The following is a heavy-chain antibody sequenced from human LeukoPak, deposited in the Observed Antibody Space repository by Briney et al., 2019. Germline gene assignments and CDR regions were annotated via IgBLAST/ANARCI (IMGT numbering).Heavy chain of an antibody. V-gene: IGHV4-4*02. CDR1: GGSISNTNW. J-gene: IGHJ4*02. CDR2: INHSGST. Sequence: SETLSLTCGVSGGSISNTNWRTWVRQPPGKGLEWIGEINHSGSTNYNPSLKSRVTISVDTSKNQFSLKLSSVTAADTAVYYCASLWGHYYDSSGYYKDYWGQGTLVTVSS. D-gene: IGHD3-22*01. CDR3: ASLWGHYYDSSGYYKDY.